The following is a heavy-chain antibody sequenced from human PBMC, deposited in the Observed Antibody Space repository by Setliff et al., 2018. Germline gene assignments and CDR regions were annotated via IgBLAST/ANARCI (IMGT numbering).Heavy chain of an antibody. Sequence: GGSLRLSCAASGFTFNRHNMNWVRQAPGKGLEWISFINFNADGLYYADSVRGRFTVSRDNAKNSLYLQMNSLRADDAAVYYCARTLLLSPYYFDYWGQGTLVTVSS. CDR2: INFNADGL. V-gene: IGHV3-48*01. CDR1: GFTFNRHN. J-gene: IGHJ4*02. CDR3: ARTLLLSPYYFDY. D-gene: IGHD2-21*01.